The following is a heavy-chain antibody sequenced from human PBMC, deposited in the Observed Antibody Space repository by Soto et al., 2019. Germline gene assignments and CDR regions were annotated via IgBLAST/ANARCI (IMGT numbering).Heavy chain of an antibody. CDR2: IVVGSGDT. CDR3: AATIIAAVGTGYYYGMDV. V-gene: IGHV1-58*01. Sequence: SVKVSCKASGFTFTSSAVQWVRQARGQRLEWIGWIVVGSGDTNSAQKFQKRVTITRDMSTSTAYIELSSLRSEDTAVYYCAATIIAAVGTGYYYGMDVWGQGTTVTVSS. CDR1: GFTFTSSA. D-gene: IGHD6-13*01. J-gene: IGHJ6*02.